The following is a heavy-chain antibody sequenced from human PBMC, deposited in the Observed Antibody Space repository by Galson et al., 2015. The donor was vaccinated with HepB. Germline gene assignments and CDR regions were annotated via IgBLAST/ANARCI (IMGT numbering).Heavy chain of an antibody. CDR3: ARGQWSDAFDI. D-gene: IGHD2-15*01. CDR1: GFTFSTYT. CDR2: ITSDSSYI. V-gene: IGHV3-21*01. Sequence: SLRLSCAASGFTFSTYTMNWVRQAPGKGLEWVSSITSDSSYIYYADSMMGRFTISRDNAKNSLYLQMNSLRAEETAVYYCARGQWSDAFDIWGQGTVVTVSS. J-gene: IGHJ3*02.